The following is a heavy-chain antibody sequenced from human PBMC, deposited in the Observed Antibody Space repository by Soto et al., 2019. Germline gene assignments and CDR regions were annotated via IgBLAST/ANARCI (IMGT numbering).Heavy chain of an antibody. CDR1: GGSFSGYY. CDR2: INHSGST. J-gene: IGHJ4*02. D-gene: IGHD4-17*01. CDR3: ARDPRVPADGDYGDY. Sequence: QVQLQQWGAGLLKPWETLSLTCAVYGGSFSGYYWSWIRQPPGKGLEWIGEINHSGSTNHNPSLKSRVTISIDTSKSQFSLKLSSVTAADTAVYYCARDPRVPADGDYGDYWGQGTPVTVSS. V-gene: IGHV4-34*01.